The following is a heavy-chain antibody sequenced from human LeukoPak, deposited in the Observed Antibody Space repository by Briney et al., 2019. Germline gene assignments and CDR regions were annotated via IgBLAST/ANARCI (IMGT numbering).Heavy chain of an antibody. D-gene: IGHD3-22*01. J-gene: IGHJ4*02. CDR2: INHSGST. Sequence: KPSETLSLTCAVYGGSFSGYYWSWIRQPPGKGLEWIGEINHSGSTNYNPSLKSRVTISVDTSKNQFSLKLSSVTAADTAVYYCARGVGYYDSSGYPPSFDYWGQGTLVTVSS. CDR3: ARGVGYYDSSGYPPSFDY. CDR1: GGSFSGYY. V-gene: IGHV4-34*01.